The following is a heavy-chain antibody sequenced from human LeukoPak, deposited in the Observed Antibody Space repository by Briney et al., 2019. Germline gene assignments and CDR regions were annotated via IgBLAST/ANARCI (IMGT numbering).Heavy chain of an antibody. V-gene: IGHV3-74*01. CDR3: AREKGSGFDY. Sequence: GGSLRLSCAASGFTFSSYWMHWVRQAPGKGLVWVSRINSDCRSTSYADSVKGRFTISRDNAKNTPYLQMNSLRAEDTAVYYCAREKGSGFDYWGQGTLVTVSS. CDR2: INSDCRST. J-gene: IGHJ4*02. D-gene: IGHD1-14*01. CDR1: GFTFSSYW.